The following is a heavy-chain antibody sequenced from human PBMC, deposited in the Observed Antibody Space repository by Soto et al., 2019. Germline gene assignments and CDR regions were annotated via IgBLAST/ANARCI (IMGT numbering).Heavy chain of an antibody. CDR3: ARGRYGDY. D-gene: IGHD1-1*01. J-gene: IGHJ4*02. CDR2: ISAHNGNT. CDR1: GYGFTTYG. Sequence: QVHLVQSGAEVKKPGASVKVSCKGSGYGFTTYGITWVRQAPGQGLEWMAWISAHNGNTNYAQKVQGRVTVTRDTSTXXAYMELRXXXXXXTAVYYCARGRYGDYWGQGALVTVSS. V-gene: IGHV1-18*01.